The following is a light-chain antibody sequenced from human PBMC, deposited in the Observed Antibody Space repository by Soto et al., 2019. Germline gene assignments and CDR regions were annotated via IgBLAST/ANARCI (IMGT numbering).Light chain of an antibody. CDR3: QQYSSSPIT. J-gene: IGKJ5*01. CDR1: QSIGSSY. V-gene: IGKV3-20*01. CDR2: GAS. Sequence: EVVLTQSPGTLSLHPGERATLLCRAIQSIGSSYLAWYQQKPGQAPRLLIYGASSRATGIPDRFSGGGSGTDFSLTISRLDPEDFAVYYCQQYSSSPITFGQGTRLEI.